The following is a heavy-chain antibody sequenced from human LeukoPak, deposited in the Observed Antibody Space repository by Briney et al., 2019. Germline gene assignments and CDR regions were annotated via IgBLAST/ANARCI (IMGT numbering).Heavy chain of an antibody. Sequence: PGRSLRLSCAASGFTFDDYAMHWVRQAPGKGLEWVSGISWNSGSIGYADSVKGRFTISRDNAKNSLYLQMNSLRAEDTALYYCAKGPMVRGVIIYYFDYWGQGTLVTVSS. J-gene: IGHJ4*02. D-gene: IGHD3-10*01. V-gene: IGHV3-9*01. CDR1: GFTFDDYA. CDR3: AKGPMVRGVIIYYFDY. CDR2: ISWNSGSI.